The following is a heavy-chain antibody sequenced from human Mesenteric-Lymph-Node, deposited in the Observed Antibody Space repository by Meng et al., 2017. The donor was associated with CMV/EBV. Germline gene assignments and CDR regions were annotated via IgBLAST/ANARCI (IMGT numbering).Heavy chain of an antibody. D-gene: IGHD1-7*01. CDR1: GFTFRRYW. V-gene: IGHV3-7*01. Sequence: GESLKISCAASGFTFRRYWMSWVRQAPGEGLEWVANIKQDGSEKYYVDSVKGRFTISRDNAKNSLYLQMNSLRAEDTAVYYCARRKELRLYYYGMDVWGQGTTVTVSS. CDR3: ARRKELRLYYYGMDV. CDR2: IKQDGSEK. J-gene: IGHJ6*02.